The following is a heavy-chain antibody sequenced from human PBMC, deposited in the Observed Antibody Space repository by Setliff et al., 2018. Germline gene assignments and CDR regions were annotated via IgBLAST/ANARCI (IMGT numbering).Heavy chain of an antibody. J-gene: IGHJ4*02. CDR3: ARGNSGGDY. D-gene: IGHD6-25*01. Sequence: LRLSCAASGFTFTSYWMHWVRQAPGKGLVWDTRRYTDGSSTYYADSGKGRFTISRDNAKNTLYLQMNSLRAEDTAVYYCARGNSGGDYWGQGTLVTVSS. V-gene: IGHV3-74*01. CDR1: GFTFTSYW. CDR2: RYTDGSST.